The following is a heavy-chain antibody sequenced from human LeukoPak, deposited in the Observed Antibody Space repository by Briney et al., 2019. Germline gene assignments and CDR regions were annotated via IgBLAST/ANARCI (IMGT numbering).Heavy chain of an antibody. CDR3: AKVLAAATHYLDS. D-gene: IGHD6-25*01. CDR2: LNPNSGGT. CDR1: GYSFTGHY. Sequence: GASVKVSCKASGYSFTGHYIHWVRQAPGQGLEWMGWLNPNSGGTKFAQKFQARVTLTRDTSISTAYMELSSLTSDDTAVYYCAKVLAAATHYLDSWGQGTLVTVSS. V-gene: IGHV1-2*02. J-gene: IGHJ4*02.